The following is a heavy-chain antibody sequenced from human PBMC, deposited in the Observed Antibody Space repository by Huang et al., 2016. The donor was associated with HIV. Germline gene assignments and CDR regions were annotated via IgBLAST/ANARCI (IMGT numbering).Heavy chain of an antibody. D-gene: IGHD4-17*01. Sequence: EVQLLESGGGLVQPGGSLRLSCAASGFTFIDFAMSWVRQAPGKGLGWVSAIGGSGHSTYYADSVKGRFTISRDNSKNTLYLQMNKLRVEDTAVYFCAKDPSSPYGDSYFEQWGQGTLVTVSP. CDR2: IGGSGHST. J-gene: IGHJ4*02. CDR1: GFTFIDFA. V-gene: IGHV3-23*01. CDR3: AKDPSSPYGDSYFEQ.